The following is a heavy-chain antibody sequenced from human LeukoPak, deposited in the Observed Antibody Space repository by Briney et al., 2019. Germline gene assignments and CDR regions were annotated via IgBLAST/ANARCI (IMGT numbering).Heavy chain of an antibody. V-gene: IGHV3-7*01. Sequence: GGSLRLSCAAPGFTFSSYWMSWVRQAPGKGLEWVANIKQDGSEKYYVDSVKGRFTISRGNAKNSLYLQMNSLRAEDTAVYYCARTPVLRYFGRNWFDPWGQGTLVTVSS. CDR3: ARTPVLRYFGRNWFDP. CDR1: GFTFSSYW. J-gene: IGHJ5*02. D-gene: IGHD3-9*01. CDR2: IKQDGSEK.